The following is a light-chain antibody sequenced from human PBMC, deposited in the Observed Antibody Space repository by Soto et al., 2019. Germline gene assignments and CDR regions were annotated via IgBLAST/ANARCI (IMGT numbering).Light chain of an antibody. CDR1: SGSIASNY. CDR3: QSYDSSNQDVV. J-gene: IGLJ2*01. V-gene: IGLV6-57*01. Sequence: NFMLTQPHSVSASPGKTVTISCTRSSGSIASNYVQWYQQRPGSSPTTVIYDDNQRPSGVPDRFSGSIDSSSNSASLTISGLKTEDEADYYCQSYDSSNQDVVFGGGTKLTVL. CDR2: DDN.